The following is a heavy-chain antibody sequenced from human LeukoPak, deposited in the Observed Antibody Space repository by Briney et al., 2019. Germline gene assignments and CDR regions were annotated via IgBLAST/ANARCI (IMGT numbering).Heavy chain of an antibody. D-gene: IGHD6-19*01. J-gene: IGHJ6*03. Sequence: SVKVSCKASRGTFSSYAISWVRQAPGQGLEWMGGIIPIFGTANYAQKFQGRVTITTDESTSTAYMELSSLRSEDTAVYYCAGRSAVAGILEYYYYYMDVWGKGTTVTVSS. CDR1: RGTFSSYA. CDR2: IIPIFGTA. V-gene: IGHV1-69*05. CDR3: AGRSAVAGILEYYYYYMDV.